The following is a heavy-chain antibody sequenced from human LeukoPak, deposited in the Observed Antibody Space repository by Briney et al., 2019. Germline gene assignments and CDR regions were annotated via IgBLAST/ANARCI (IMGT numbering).Heavy chain of an antibody. D-gene: IGHD1-26*01. Sequence: GRSLGLSCAASGFTFSNYGMHWVRQAPGKGLEWVAVIWYDGSDKYYSDSVKGRFTISRDNSKNTLYLQMNSLRAEDTAVYYCATQPYSGTSAPDYWGQGTLVTVSS. J-gene: IGHJ4*02. V-gene: IGHV3-33*01. CDR3: ATQPYSGTSAPDY. CDR1: GFTFSNYG. CDR2: IWYDGSDK.